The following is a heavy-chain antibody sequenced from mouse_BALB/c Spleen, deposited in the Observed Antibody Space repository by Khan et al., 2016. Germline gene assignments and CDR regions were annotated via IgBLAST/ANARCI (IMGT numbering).Heavy chain of an antibody. Sequence: EVQLQESGPSLVKLSQTLSLTCSVAGDSITSGYWNWIRKFPGNKLEYMGYISHSGSTYYNPSLKSRISITRDTSKNQYYLQLNSVTTEDTATDYCVRYDGSTYVRGMDYWGQGTSVTVSS. CDR3: VRYDGSTYVRGMDY. D-gene: IGHD1-1*01. CDR1: GDSITSGY. J-gene: IGHJ4*01. CDR2: ISHSGST. V-gene: IGHV3-8*02.